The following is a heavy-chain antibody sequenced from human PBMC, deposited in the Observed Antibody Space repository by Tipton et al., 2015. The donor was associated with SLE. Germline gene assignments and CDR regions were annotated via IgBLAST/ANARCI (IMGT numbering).Heavy chain of an antibody. Sequence: LRLSCAVYGKSFSDYSWSWIRQPPGKGLEWIGEINHSGSTNYNPSLKSRVTISVDTSKNQFSLKLSSVTAADTAVYYCARVPAAAGTGNDWGQGTLVTVSS. D-gene: IGHD6-13*01. J-gene: IGHJ4*02. CDR2: INHSGST. CDR3: ARVPAAAGTGND. V-gene: IGHV4-34*01. CDR1: GKSFSDYS.